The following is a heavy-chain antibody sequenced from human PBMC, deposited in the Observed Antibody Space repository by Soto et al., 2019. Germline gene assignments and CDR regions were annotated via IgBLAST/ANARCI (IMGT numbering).Heavy chain of an antibody. J-gene: IGHJ4*02. Sequence: QVQLVESGGGVVQPGRSLRLSCAASGFTFSSYGMHWVRQAPGKGLEWVAVIWYDGSNKYYADSVKGRFTISRDNSKNTLYLQMNSLRAEDTAVYYCARDLSTVVVTAPSGYCGQGTLVTVSS. CDR2: IWYDGSNK. D-gene: IGHD2-21*02. CDR3: ARDLSTVVVTAPSGY. V-gene: IGHV3-33*01. CDR1: GFTFSSYG.